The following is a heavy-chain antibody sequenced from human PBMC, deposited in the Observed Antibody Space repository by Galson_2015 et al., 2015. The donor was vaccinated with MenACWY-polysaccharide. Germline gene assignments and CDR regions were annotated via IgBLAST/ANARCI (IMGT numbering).Heavy chain of an antibody. Sequence: SLRLSCAASGFTFSGYAMTWVRHAPGKGLEWVSSITDGACSTYDADSVKGRFAVSRDNYTNPLYLQINSLRAEDTAVYYCAKNSTRSYTFDYYGMDAWGQGTTVTVSS. V-gene: IGHV3-23*01. CDR3: AKNSTRSYTFDYYGMDA. D-gene: IGHD2/OR15-2a*01. CDR1: GFTFSGYA. CDR2: ITDGACST. J-gene: IGHJ6*02.